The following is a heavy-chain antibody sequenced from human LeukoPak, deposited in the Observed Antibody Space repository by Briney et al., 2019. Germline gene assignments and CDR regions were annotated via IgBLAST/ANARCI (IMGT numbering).Heavy chain of an antibody. J-gene: IGHJ6*02. CDR2: TYYRSKWYN. V-gene: IGHV6-1*01. CDR1: GDSVSSNSAA. D-gene: IGHD2-15*01. CDR3: ARDRDFLGYCSGGSCYVHYYYGMDV. Sequence: SQSLSLTCVISGDSVSSNSAAWNWIRQSPSRGLEWLGRTYYRSKWYNDYAVSVKSRITINRDTSKNQFSLQLNSVTPEDTAVYYCARDRDFLGYCSGGSCYVHYYYGMDVWGQGTTVTISS.